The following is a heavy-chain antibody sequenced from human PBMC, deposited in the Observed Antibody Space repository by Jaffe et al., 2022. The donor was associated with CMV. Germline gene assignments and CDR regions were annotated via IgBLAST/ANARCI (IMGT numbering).Heavy chain of an antibody. CDR2: INSDGSST. D-gene: IGHD3-16*01. V-gene: IGHV3-74*01. J-gene: IGHJ4*02. CDR3: AREGESYDYVWGSPVDY. Sequence: EVQLVESGGGLVQPGGSLRLSCAASGFTFSSYWMHWVRQAPGKGLVWVSRINSDGSSTSYADSVKGRFTISRDNAKNTLYLQMNSLRAEDTAVYYCAREGESYDYVWGSPVDYWGQGTLVTVSS. CDR1: GFTFSSYW.